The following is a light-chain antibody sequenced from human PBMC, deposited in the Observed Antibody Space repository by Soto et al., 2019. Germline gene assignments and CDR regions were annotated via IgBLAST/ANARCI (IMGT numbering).Light chain of an antibody. CDR3: QQYGSSPRT. J-gene: IGKJ1*01. V-gene: IGKV3-20*01. Sequence: EIVLTQSPGTLSLSPGERATLSCSASQSGSSSYLAWYQQKPGQAPRLLIYGASSRATGIPDRFSGSGSGTDFTLTISRLEPEDFAVYYCQQYGSSPRTFGQGTKVEIK. CDR2: GAS. CDR1: QSGSSSY.